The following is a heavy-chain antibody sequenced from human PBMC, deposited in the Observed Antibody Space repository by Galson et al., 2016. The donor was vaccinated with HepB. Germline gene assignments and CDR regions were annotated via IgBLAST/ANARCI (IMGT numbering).Heavy chain of an antibody. CDR1: GYTFTSYY. CDR3: RPRLLSLHQGPIGLPPGTLLQEHL. J-gene: IGHJ6*01. CDR2: FNTNTGNP. Sequence: SVKVSCKASGYTFTSYYMHWVRQAPGQGLEWMGWFNTNTGNPTCAQGFIGRFVLSLDTSATTTFLQISCLKAEDSAVLPPRPRLLSLHQGPIGLPPGTLLQEHLWG. V-gene: IGHV7-4-1*02.